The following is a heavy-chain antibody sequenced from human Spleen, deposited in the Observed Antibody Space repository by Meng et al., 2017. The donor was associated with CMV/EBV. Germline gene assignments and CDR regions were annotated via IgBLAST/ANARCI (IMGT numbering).Heavy chain of an antibody. Sequence: SETLSLTCTVTGGSVSVSNYYWGWIRQPPGKGLEWIGSISYGGTADYNPSLKSRVTVSVDTPKDQFSLRLRSVTAADTAVYYCARASHIWFTLGPEGPWGQGTLVTVSS. J-gene: IGHJ5*02. CDR1: GGSVSVSNYY. CDR2: ISYGGTA. CDR3: ARASHIWFTLGPEGP. V-gene: IGHV4-39*01. D-gene: IGHD3-10*01.